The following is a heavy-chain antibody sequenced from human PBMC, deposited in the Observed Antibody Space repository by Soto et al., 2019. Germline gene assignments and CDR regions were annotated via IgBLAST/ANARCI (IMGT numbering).Heavy chain of an antibody. CDR2: IHYSGST. CDR3: VFSSGWERSTDF. J-gene: IGHJ4*02. V-gene: IGHV4-39*07. CDR1: GGSISSSSYY. Sequence: SETLSLTCTVSGGSISSSSYYWAWIRQPPGKGLEWIGSIHYSGSTYYSPSLKSRVTISIDTSKSQFSLNLSSVTAADTAAYYCVFSSGWERSTDFWGQGTLVTVSS. D-gene: IGHD6-19*01.